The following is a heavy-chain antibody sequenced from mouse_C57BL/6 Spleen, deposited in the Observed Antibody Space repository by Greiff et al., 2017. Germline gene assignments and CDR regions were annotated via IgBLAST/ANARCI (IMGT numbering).Heavy chain of an antibody. J-gene: IGHJ1*03. D-gene: IGHD2-4*01. CDR1: GYTFTSYT. Sequence: QVQLQQSGAELARPGASVKMSCKASGYTFTSYTMHWVKQRPGQGLEWIGYINPSSGYTKYNQKFKDKATLTADKSSSTAYMQLSSLTSEDSAVYYCARWGGFYDYEGEGFWHFDVWGTGTTVTVSS. CDR3: ARWGGFYDYEGEGFWHFDV. V-gene: IGHV1-4*01. CDR2: INPSSGYT.